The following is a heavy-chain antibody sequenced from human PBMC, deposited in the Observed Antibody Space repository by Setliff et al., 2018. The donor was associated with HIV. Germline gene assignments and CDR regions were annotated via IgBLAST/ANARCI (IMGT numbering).Heavy chain of an antibody. J-gene: IGHJ3*02. CDR2: ITSDGSDT. V-gene: IGHV3-74*01. Sequence: GGSLRLSCAASGFTFRNYWMHWVRQVPGKGLMWVSHITSDGSDTTYADSVKGRFTISRDNAKNTLYLQMNSLRAEDTAVYWCAKLLGELSYDAFDIWGQGTMVTVSS. CDR1: GFTFRNYW. CDR3: AKLLGELSYDAFDI. D-gene: IGHD3-16*02.